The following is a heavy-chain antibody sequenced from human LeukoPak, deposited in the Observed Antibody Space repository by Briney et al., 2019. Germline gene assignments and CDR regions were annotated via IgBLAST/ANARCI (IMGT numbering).Heavy chain of an antibody. CDR3: ARRSIVATILRHPPYFDY. Sequence: GSLRLSCAASGFTFSSYAMSWVRQAPGKGLEWVGEINHSGSTNYNPSLKSRVTISVDTSKNQFSLKLGSVTAADTAVYYCARRSIVATILRHPPYFDYWGQGTLVTVSS. J-gene: IGHJ4*02. D-gene: IGHD5-12*01. V-gene: IGHV4-34*01. CDR2: INHSGST. CDR1: GFTFSSYA.